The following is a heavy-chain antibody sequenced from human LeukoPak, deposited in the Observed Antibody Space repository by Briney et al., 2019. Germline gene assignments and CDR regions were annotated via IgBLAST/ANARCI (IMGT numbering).Heavy chain of an antibody. CDR1: GFTFSSYG. V-gene: IGHV3-23*01. CDR2: ISGSGGNT. J-gene: IGHJ4*02. D-gene: IGHD3-10*01. CDR3: AKDRRAGSYDY. Sequence: GGSLRLSCAASGFTFSSYGMTWVRQAPGKGLEWVSAISGSGGNTYYADSVKGRFTISRDNSKNTLYLQMNSLRAEDTAVYYCAKDRRAGSYDYWGQGTLVTVSS.